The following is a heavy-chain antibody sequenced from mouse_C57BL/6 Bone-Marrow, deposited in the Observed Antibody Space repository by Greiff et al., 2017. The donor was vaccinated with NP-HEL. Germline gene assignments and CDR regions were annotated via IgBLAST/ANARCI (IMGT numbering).Heavy chain of an antibody. Sequence: QVHVKQSGPGLVQPSQSLSITCTVSGFSLTSYGVHWVRQSPGKGLEWLGVIWSGGSTDYNAAFISRLSISKDNSKSQVFFKMNSLQADDTAIYYCARKGDYDVSWFAYWGQGTLVTVSA. CDR2: IWSGGST. V-gene: IGHV2-2*01. J-gene: IGHJ3*01. D-gene: IGHD2-4*01. CDR1: GFSLTSYG. CDR3: ARKGDYDVSWFAY.